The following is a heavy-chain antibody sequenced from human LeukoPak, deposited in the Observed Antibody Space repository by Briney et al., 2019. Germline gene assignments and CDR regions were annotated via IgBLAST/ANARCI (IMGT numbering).Heavy chain of an antibody. D-gene: IGHD2-15*01. V-gene: IGHV3-48*04. CDR3: ARDWVAASVAFDY. CDR1: GFIFRTYS. J-gene: IGHJ4*02. CDR2: INSNGRTT. Sequence: PGGSLTLSCAASGFIFRTYSMNWVRQSPGKGLEWISYINSNGRTTNYADSVKGRFTISRDNSENSLYLHMNSLRAEDTAVYYCARDWVAASVAFDYWGQGTLVTVSS.